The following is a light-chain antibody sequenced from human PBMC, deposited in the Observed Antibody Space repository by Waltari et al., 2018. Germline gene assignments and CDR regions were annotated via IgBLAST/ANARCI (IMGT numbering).Light chain of an antibody. CDR1: NIGSKS. V-gene: IGLV3-21*02. CDR2: DDS. Sequence: SYVLTQPPSVSVAPGQTARITCGGNNIGSKSVHGYQQKSGQAPVLVVYDDSDRPSGVPERFSGSNSGNTATLTISRVEAWDEADYYCQVLDTSSDVVVFGGGTKLTVL. J-gene: IGLJ2*01. CDR3: QVLDTSSDVVV.